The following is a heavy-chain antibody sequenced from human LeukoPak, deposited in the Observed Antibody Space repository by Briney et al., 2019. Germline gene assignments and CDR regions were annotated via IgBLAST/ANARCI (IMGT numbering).Heavy chain of an antibody. J-gene: IGHJ4*02. Sequence: GGSLRLSCAASGFTFSSYAMHWVRQAPGKGLEWVAVISYDGSNKYYADSVKGRFTISRDNSKNTLYLQMNSLRAEDTAVYYCAKSIVGVSGFGYWGQGALVTVSS. D-gene: IGHD1-26*01. CDR1: GFTFSSYA. V-gene: IGHV3-30-3*02. CDR3: AKSIVGVSGFGY. CDR2: ISYDGSNK.